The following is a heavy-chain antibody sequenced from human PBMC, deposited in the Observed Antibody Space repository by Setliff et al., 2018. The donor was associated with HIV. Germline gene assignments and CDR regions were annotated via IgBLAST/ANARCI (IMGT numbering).Heavy chain of an antibody. CDR1: GFTFRNYK. CDR2: ISIGSGGAI. J-gene: IGHJ6*02. D-gene: IGHD3-3*01. Sequence: HPGGSLRLSCAASGFTFRNYKFNWVRQAPGRGLEWVSSISIGSGGAIDYADSVQGRFTISRDNSKNSLYLQMNSLRVEDTAVYYCARDYLYYNLYNGSPVYGMDVWGQGTTGTVAS. CDR3: ARDYLYYNLYNGSPVYGMDV. V-gene: IGHV3-48*03.